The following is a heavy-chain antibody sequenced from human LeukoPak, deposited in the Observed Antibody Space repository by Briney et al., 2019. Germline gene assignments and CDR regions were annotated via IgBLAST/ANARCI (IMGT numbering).Heavy chain of an antibody. CDR3: ARDSAYCGGDCYSFDY. V-gene: IGHV3-74*01. CDR2: INTDGSST. J-gene: IGHJ4*02. D-gene: IGHD2-21*02. Sequence: PGGSLRLSCAASGFTFRNFWMHWVRQAPGKGLVWVSRINTDGSSTNYADSAKGRFTISRDNAKNTLYLQMNSLRAEDTAVYYCARDSAYCGGDCYSFDYWGQGTLVTVSS. CDR1: GFTFRNFW.